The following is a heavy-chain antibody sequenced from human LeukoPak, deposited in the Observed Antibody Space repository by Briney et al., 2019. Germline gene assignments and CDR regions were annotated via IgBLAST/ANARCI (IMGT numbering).Heavy chain of an antibody. D-gene: IGHD1-26*01. CDR2: ISGRDGST. V-gene: IGHV3-23*01. Sequence: PGGSLRLSCAPSGFTFSSFAMSWVRQAPGKGLEWVSGISGRDGSTYYADSVKGRFTISRDNSKNTLYLQMNSLRAEDMALYYCAKGAYSGSHNDAFDIWGQGTMVTVSS. CDR1: GFTFSSFA. CDR3: AKGAYSGSHNDAFDI. J-gene: IGHJ3*02.